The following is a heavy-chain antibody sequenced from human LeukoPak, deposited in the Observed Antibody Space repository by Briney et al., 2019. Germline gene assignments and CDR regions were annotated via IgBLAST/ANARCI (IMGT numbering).Heavy chain of an antibody. CDR2: IKQDGSEK. D-gene: IGHD2-2*01. Sequence: TGGSLRLSCAASGFTFSSYWMSWVRQAPGKGLEWVANIKQDGSEKYYVDSVKGRFTISRDNAKNSLYLQMNSLRAEDTAVYYCAGEDIVVVPAAHYGVWGQGTLVTVSS. CDR1: GFTFSSYW. J-gene: IGHJ4*02. V-gene: IGHV3-7*03. CDR3: AGEDIVVVPAAHYGV.